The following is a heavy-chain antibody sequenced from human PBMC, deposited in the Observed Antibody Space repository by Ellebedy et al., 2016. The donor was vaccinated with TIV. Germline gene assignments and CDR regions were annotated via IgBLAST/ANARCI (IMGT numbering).Heavy chain of an antibody. CDR2: ISGSGGST. V-gene: IGHV3-23*01. CDR3: AKGAVVGAVPPFDY. J-gene: IGHJ4*02. D-gene: IGHD1-26*01. Sequence: GESLKISCVASGFTFRNYVMSWVRQAPGKGLEWVSGISGSGGSTYYADSVKGRFTISRDNSENTLYLHMNSLRAEDTATYYCAKGAVVGAVPPFDYWGQGILVTVSS. CDR1: GFTFRNYV.